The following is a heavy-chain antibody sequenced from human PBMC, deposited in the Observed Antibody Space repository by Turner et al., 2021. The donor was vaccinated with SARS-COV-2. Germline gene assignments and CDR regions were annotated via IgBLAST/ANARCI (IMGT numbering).Heavy chain of an antibody. CDR1: GGSISSSSYY. CDR2: IYHSGST. J-gene: IGHJ3*02. CDR3: ASRLITMIVVVKDLSAFDI. D-gene: IGHD3-22*01. V-gene: IGHV4-39*01. Sequence: QLQLQESGSGLEKPSDTLSLTCTVAGGSISSSSYYCGWIRQSPGKGLEWIGNIYHSGSTYYNPSLKSRVTISVDTSKNQFSLKLSSVTAADTAVYYCASRLITMIVVVKDLSAFDIWGQGTMVTVSS.